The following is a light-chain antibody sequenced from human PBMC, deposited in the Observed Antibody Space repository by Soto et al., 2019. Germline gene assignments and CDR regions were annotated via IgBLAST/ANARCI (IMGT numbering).Light chain of an antibody. V-gene: IGKV1-5*03. CDR2: KAS. CDR1: QSISSW. J-gene: IGKJ4*01. CDR3: QQYNSYPLT. Sequence: DIQMTQSPSTLSASVGDRVSITCRASQSISSWLAWYQQKPGKAPKLLIYKASSLESGVPSRFSGSGSGTEFTLTISSLQPDDFAAYYCQQYNSYPLTFGGGTKVEIK.